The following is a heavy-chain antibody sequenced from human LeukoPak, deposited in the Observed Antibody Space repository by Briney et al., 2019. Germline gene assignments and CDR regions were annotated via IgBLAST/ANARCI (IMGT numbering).Heavy chain of an antibody. D-gene: IGHD1-26*01. J-gene: IGHJ4*02. CDR3: ARGGVGARVHDY. CDR2: IYYSGST. CDR1: GGSISSYY. Sequence: SETLSLTCTVSGGSISSYYWSWIRQPPGKGLECIGYIYYSGSTNYNPSLKSRVTISVDTSKNQFSLKLSSVTAADTAVYYCARGGVGARVHDYWGQGTLVTVSS. V-gene: IGHV4-59*12.